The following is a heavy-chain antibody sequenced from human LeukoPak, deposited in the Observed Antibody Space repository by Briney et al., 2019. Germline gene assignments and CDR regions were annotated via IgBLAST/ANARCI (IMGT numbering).Heavy chain of an antibody. CDR2: ISSSSSYI. V-gene: IGHV3-21*01. Sequence: GGSLRLSCAASGFTFSSYSMNWVRQAPGKGLEWVSSISSSSSYIYYADSVKGRFTISRDNAKNSLYLQMNSLRAEDTAVYYCARDRASRYYGSGSYQGDAFDIWGQGTMVTVSS. J-gene: IGHJ3*02. D-gene: IGHD3-10*01. CDR3: ARDRASRYYGSGSYQGDAFDI. CDR1: GFTFSSYS.